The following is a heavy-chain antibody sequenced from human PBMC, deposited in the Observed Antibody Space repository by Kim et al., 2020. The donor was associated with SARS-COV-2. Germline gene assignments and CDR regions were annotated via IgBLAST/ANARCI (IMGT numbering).Heavy chain of an antibody. CDR3: AKDHISGSYFALGGIDY. CDR2: ISYDGSNK. D-gene: IGHD1-26*01. Sequence: GGSLRLSCAASGFTFSSYGMHWVRQAPGKGLEWVAVISYDGSNKYYADSVKGRFTISRDNSKNTLYLQMNSLRAEDTAVYYCAKDHISGSYFALGGIDYWGQGTLVTVSS. CDR1: GFTFSSYG. V-gene: IGHV3-30*18. J-gene: IGHJ4*02.